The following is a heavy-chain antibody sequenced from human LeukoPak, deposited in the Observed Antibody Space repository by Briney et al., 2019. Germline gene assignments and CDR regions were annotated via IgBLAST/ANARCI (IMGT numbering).Heavy chain of an antibody. CDR3: ARDPGYSSPRGDY. CDR1: GYTFTDYF. J-gene: IGHJ4*02. Sequence: GASVKVSCKASGYTFTDYFMNWVRQAPGQGLEWMGWINPNSGGTHYAQKFQGRVTMTRDTSISTAYMELSRLRSDDTAVYYCARDPGYSSPRGDYWGQGTLVTVSS. V-gene: IGHV1-2*02. CDR2: INPNSGGT. D-gene: IGHD5-18*01.